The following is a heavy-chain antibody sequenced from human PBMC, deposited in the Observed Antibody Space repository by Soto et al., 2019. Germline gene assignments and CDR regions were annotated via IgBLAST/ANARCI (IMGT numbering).Heavy chain of an antibody. V-gene: IGHV3-33*01. D-gene: IGHD3-9*01. CDR3: ARDRMPMYYDILTGESDY. Sequence: GGSLRLSCAASGFTFSSYGMHWVRQAPGKGLEWVAVIWYDGSNKYYADSVKGRFTISRDNSKNTLYLQMNSLRAEDTAVYYCARDRMPMYYDILTGESDYWGQGTLVTVSS. CDR1: GFTFSSYG. CDR2: IWYDGSNK. J-gene: IGHJ4*02.